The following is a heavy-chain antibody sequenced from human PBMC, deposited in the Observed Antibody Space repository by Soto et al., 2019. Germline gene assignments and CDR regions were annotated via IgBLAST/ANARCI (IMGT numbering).Heavy chain of an antibody. J-gene: IGHJ3*02. V-gene: IGHV4-31*03. CDR2: THASGVT. CDR1: GDSVNSGGHY. Sequence: QVQLQESGPGLVKPSQTLSLTCSVSGDSVNSGGHYWNWIRQHPGKGLEWVGYTHASGVTSYNPSLKSRLDLSVDMSQNEVSLKLTSVTAADTAVYFCARDGGYCTTGYAFDIWGQGTMVTVSS. D-gene: IGHD1-26*01. CDR3: ARDGGYCTTGYAFDI.